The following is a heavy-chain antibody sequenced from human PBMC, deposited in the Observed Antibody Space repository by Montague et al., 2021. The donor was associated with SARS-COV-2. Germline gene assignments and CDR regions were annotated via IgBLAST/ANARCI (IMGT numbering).Heavy chain of an antibody. D-gene: IGHD6-19*01. CDR2: TYYRSKWYS. J-gene: IGHJ4*02. CDR1: GDSVASHSVA. CDR3: VRYGGWFYFDF. V-gene: IGHV6-1*01. Sequence: CAISGDSVASHSVAWSWNRPSPSRGLEWLGRTYYRSKWYSDYAPSVRGRLTVNPDASKYEFSLELNYVTPEDTAVYYCVRYGGWFYFDFWGQGTLVTVSS.